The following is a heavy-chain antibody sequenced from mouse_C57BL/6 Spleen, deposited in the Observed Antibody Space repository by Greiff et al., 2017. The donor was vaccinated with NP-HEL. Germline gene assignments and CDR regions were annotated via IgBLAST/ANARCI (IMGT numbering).Heavy chain of an antibody. CDR3: ARTKLRHYAMDN. J-gene: IGHJ4*01. CDR1: GYSFTDYN. D-gene: IGHD1-1*01. Sequence: EVQLQQSGPELVKPGASVKISCQASGYSFTDYNMNWVKQSNGKSLEWIGVINPNYGTTSYNQKFKGKATLTVDQSSSTAYMQLNSLTSEDSAVYYSARTKLRHYAMDNWSKGTSVTVSS. CDR2: INPNYGTT. V-gene: IGHV1-39*01.